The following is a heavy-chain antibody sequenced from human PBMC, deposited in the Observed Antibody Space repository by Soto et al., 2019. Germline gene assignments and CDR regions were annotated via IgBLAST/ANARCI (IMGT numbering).Heavy chain of an antibody. V-gene: IGHV5-10-1*01. J-gene: IGHJ6*02. CDR1: GYSFTSYW. Sequence: PGESLKISCKGSGYSFTSYWISWVRQMPGKGLEWMGRIDPSDSYTNYSPSFQGHVTISADKSISTAYLQWSSLKASDTAMYYCARQGRGYSYGYQFAPTHETPYGMDVWGQGTTVTVSS. CDR3: ARQGRGYSYGYQFAPTHETPYGMDV. CDR2: IDPSDSYT. D-gene: IGHD5-18*01.